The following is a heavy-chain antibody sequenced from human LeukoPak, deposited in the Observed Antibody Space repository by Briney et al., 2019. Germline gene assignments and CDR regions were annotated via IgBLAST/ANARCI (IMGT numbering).Heavy chain of an antibody. CDR3: ARDQGRWLVRTFDY. V-gene: IGHV4-38-2*02. CDR2: IYYSGGT. D-gene: IGHD6-19*01. CDR1: GYSISSGYY. Sequence: SETLSLTCTVSGYSISSGYYWGWIRQPPGKGLEWIGSIYYSGGTYYNPSLKSRVTISVDTSKNQFSLKLSSVTAADTAVYYRARDQGRWLVRTFDYWGQGTLVTVSS. J-gene: IGHJ4*02.